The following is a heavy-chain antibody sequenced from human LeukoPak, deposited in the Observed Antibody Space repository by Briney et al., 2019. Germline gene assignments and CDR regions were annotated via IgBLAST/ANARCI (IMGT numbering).Heavy chain of an antibody. V-gene: IGHV4-38-2*01. D-gene: IGHD3-9*01. CDR2: IYHSGST. CDR1: GYSISRGYY. CDR3: ARHTARLGAWDWFDP. Sequence: PSETLSLTCAVSGYSISRGYYWGWIRQPPGKGLEWIGSIYHSGSTYYNPSLKSRVTISVDTSKNQFSLKLSSVTAADTAVYYCARHTARLGAWDWFDPWGQGTLVTVSS. J-gene: IGHJ5*02.